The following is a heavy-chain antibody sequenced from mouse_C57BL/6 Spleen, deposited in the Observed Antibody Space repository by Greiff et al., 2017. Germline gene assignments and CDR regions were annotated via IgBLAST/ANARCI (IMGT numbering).Heavy chain of an antibody. D-gene: IGHD2-10*02. CDR2: INYDGSST. CDR1: GFTFSDYY. Sequence: EVMLVESEGGLVQPGSSMKLSCTASGFTFSDYYMAWVRQVPEKGLEWVANINYDGSSTYYLDSLKSRFIISRDNAKNILYLQMSSLKSEDTATYYCARVWYGFDYWGQGTTLTVSS. J-gene: IGHJ2*01. CDR3: ARVWYGFDY. V-gene: IGHV5-16*01.